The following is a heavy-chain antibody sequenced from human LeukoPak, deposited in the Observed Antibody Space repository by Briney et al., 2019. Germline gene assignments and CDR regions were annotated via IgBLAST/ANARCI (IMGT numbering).Heavy chain of an antibody. CDR2: INPNSGGT. V-gene: IGHV1-2*02. CDR3: ARGNRNTHYYDSSGYYFDY. J-gene: IGHJ4*02. CDR1: GYTFTGYY. D-gene: IGHD3-22*01. Sequence: ASVKVSCKASGYTFTGYYMHWVRQAPGQGLEWMGWINPNSGGTNYAQKFQGRVTITADESTSTAYMELSSLRSEDTAVYYCARGNRNTHYYDSSGYYFDYWGQGTLVTVSS.